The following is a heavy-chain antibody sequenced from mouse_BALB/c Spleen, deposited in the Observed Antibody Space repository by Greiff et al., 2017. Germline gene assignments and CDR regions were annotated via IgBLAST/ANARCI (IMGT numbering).Heavy chain of an antibody. V-gene: IGHV2-9*02. CDR2: IWAGGST. D-gene: IGHD1-1*01. Sequence: VKLMESGPGLVAPSQSLSITCTVSGFSLTSYGVHWVRQPPGKGLEWLGVIWAGGSTNYNSALMSRLSISKDNSKSQVFLKMNSLQTDDTAMYYCARDLSYGSSAYYAMDYWGQGTSVTVSS. CDR3: ARDLSYGSSAYYAMDY. J-gene: IGHJ4*01. CDR1: GFSLTSYG.